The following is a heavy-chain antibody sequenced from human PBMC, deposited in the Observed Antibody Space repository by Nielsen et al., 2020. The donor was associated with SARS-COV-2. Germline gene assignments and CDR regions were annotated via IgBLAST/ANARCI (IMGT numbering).Heavy chain of an antibody. CDR2: FSGRGGT. V-gene: IGHV3-23*01. Sequence: GESLKISCTASGFTFSGYAMSWVRQAPGKGLEWVSAFSGRGGTHYADFVKGRFTTSTDKSRTTLYLQMNSLRAEDTAVYYCARLRDDGYYFDTGPYDYWGQGTPVNVSS. CDR1: GFTFSGYA. J-gene: IGHJ4*02. D-gene: IGHD2/OR15-2a*01. CDR3: ARLRDDGYYFDTGPYDY.